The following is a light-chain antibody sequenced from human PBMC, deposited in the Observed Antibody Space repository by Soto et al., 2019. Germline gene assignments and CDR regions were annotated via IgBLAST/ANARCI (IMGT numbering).Light chain of an antibody. J-gene: IGKJ1*01. CDR3: QQYGNSSPTT. CDR1: QSFSSTY. CDR2: GAS. Sequence: EIVLTQSPGTLPLSPGERATLSCRASQSFSSTYLAWYQQKPGQAPRLLIYGASSRATGIPDRFSGGGSGTDFTLTISRLEPEDFAVYYCQQYGNSSPTTFGQGTKVDIK. V-gene: IGKV3-20*01.